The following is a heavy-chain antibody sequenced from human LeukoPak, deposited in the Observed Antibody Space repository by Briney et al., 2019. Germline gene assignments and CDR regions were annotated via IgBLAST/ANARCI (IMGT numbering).Heavy chain of an antibody. D-gene: IGHD3-10*01. CDR2: INPGGGST. Sequence: ASVKVSCKASGYTFTSYYVHWVRQAPGQGLEWMGIINPGGGSTSYAQKFQGRVTMTRNTSISTAYMELSSLTSEDTAVYYCARGKRFGELLYGWGQGTLVTVSS. CDR3: ARGKRFGELLYG. V-gene: IGHV1-46*01. CDR1: GYTFTSYY. J-gene: IGHJ4*02.